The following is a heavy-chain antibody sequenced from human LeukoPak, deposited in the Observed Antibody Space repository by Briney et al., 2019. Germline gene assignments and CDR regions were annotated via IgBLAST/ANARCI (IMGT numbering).Heavy chain of an antibody. CDR2: INHSGST. J-gene: IGHJ5*02. D-gene: IGHD2-2*01. Sequence: SETLSLTCAVYGGSFSGYYWSWIRQPPGKGLEWIGEINHSGSTNYNPSLKSRVTISVDTSKNQFSLKLSSVTAADTAVYYCARGGGWRPLRYCSSTSCRTINWFDPWGQGTPVTVSS. V-gene: IGHV4-34*01. CDR3: ARGGGWRPLRYCSSTSCRTINWFDP. CDR1: GGSFSGYY.